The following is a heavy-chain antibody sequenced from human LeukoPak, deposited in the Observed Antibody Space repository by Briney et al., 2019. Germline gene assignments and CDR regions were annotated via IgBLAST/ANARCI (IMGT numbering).Heavy chain of an antibody. CDR3: ARDKVGALDY. J-gene: IGHJ4*02. CDR2: IYYSGST. V-gene: IGHV4-39*07. D-gene: IGHD1-26*01. CDR1: GGSISRSSYY. Sequence: SETLSLTCTVSGGSISRSSYYWGWIRQPPGKGLEWIGSIYYSGSTYYNPSLKSRVTISVDTSTSTVYMELSSLRSEDTAVYYCARDKVGALDYWGQGTLVTVSS.